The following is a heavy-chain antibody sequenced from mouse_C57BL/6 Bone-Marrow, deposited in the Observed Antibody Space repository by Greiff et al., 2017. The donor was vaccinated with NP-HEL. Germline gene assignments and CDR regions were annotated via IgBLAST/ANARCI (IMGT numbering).Heavy chain of an antibody. CDR2: IDPSDSST. CDR3: ARDCFYFDY. CDR1: GYTFTSYW. Sequence: VQLQQPGAELVRPGTSVKLSCKASGYTFTSYWMHWVKQRPGQGLEWIGVIDPSDSSTNYNQKFKGKATLTVDKSSSTAYMQLSSRTSEASAVYDCARDCFYFDYWGQGTTLTVSA. J-gene: IGHJ2*01. V-gene: IGHV1-59*01.